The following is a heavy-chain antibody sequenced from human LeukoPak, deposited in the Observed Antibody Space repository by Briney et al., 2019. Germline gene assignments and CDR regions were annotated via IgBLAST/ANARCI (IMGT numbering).Heavy chain of an antibody. CDR2: IYYSGST. CDR3: ARGGGRYCSSTSCYPYYYYYYMDV. CDR1: GGPISSGGYY. J-gene: IGHJ6*03. D-gene: IGHD2-2*01. V-gene: IGHV4-31*03. Sequence: SQTLSLTCTVSGGPISSGGYYWSWIRQHPGKGLEWIGYIYYSGSTYYNPSLKSRVTISVDTSKNQFSLKLSSVTAADTAVYYCARGGGRYCSSTSCYPYYYYYYMDVWGKGTTVTVSS.